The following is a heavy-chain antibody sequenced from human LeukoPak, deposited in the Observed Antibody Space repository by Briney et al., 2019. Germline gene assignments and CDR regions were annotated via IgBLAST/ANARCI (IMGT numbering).Heavy chain of an antibody. D-gene: IGHD5-18*01. CDR3: ARDGTAMDY. CDR2: INAGNGNT. J-gene: IGHJ4*02. CDR1: GYTFTSYA. Sequence: GASVKVSCKASGYTFTSYAMHWVRQAPGQRLEWMGWINAGNGNTKYSQKFQGRVTMTRDTSISTAYMELSRLRSDDTAVYYCARDGTAMDYWGQGTLVTVSS. V-gene: IGHV1-3*01.